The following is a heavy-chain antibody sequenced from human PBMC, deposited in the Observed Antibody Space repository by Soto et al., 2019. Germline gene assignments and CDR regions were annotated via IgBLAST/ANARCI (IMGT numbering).Heavy chain of an antibody. CDR2: IYYSGST. V-gene: IGHV4-59*01. CDR1: GGSISSYY. Sequence: SETLSLTCTVSGGSISSYYWSWIRQPPGKGLEWIGYIYYSGSTNYNPSLKSRVTISVDTSKNQFSLKLSSVTAADTAVYYCAREGLGYSSSWYAIGSGWFDPWGQGTLVTVSS. J-gene: IGHJ5*02. D-gene: IGHD6-13*01. CDR3: AREGLGYSSSWYAIGSGWFDP.